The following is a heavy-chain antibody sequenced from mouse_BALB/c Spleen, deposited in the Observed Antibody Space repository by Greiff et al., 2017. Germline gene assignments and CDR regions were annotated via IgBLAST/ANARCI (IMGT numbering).Heavy chain of an antibody. CDR2: IYPGDGDT. CDR3: ARWTASYAMDY. V-gene: IGHV1-80*01. CDR1: GYAFSSYW. J-gene: IGHJ4*01. Sequence: QVQLKQSGAELVRPGSSVKISCKASGYAFSSYWMNWVKQRPGQGLEWIGQIYPGDGDTNYNGKFKGKATLTADKSSSTAYMQLSSLTSEDSAVYFCARWTASYAMDYWGQGTSVTVSS.